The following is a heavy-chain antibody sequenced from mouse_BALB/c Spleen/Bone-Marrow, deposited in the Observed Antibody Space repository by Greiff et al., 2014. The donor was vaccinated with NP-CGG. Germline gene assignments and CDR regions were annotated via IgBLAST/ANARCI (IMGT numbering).Heavy chain of an antibody. CDR3: ASRGDYSYAMDY. J-gene: IGHJ4*01. CDR2: IYPGDGDT. V-gene: IGHV1-80*01. D-gene: IGHD1-1*01. Sequence: QVQLQQPGAELVRPGSSVKISCKASGYAFSKYWMNWMKQRPGQGLEWIGQIYPGDGDTNYNGKFKGKATLTADKSSSTAYVQLSSLTSEDSAVYFCASRGDYSYAMDYWGQGASVTVSS. CDR1: GYAFSKYW.